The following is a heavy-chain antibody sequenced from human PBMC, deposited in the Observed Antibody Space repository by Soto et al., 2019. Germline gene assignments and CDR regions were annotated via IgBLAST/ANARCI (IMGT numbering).Heavy chain of an antibody. CDR3: AKLALPFWSGYYYFDY. CDR1: GFTFSSYA. J-gene: IGHJ4*02. V-gene: IGHV3-23*01. Sequence: GGSLRLSCAASGFTFSSYAMSWVRQAPGKGLEWVSAISGSGGSTYYADSVKGRFTISRDNSKNTLYLQMNSLRAEDTAVYYCAKLALPFWSGYYYFDYWGQGTLDTVSS. D-gene: IGHD3-3*01. CDR2: ISGSGGST.